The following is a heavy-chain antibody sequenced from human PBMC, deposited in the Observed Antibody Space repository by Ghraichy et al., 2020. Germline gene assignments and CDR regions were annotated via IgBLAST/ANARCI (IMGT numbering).Heavy chain of an antibody. Sequence: LPLTCAASGFTFSSYWMSWVRQAPGKGLEWVANIKRDGSEKYYVDSVKGRFTVSRDNAKNSLYLQMNSLRAEDTAVYYCARDHKSMGGLIWGQGTMVTVSS. J-gene: IGHJ3*02. D-gene: IGHD2/OR15-2a*01. V-gene: IGHV3-7*01. CDR1: GFTFSSYW. CDR2: IKRDGSEK. CDR3: ARDHKSMGGLI.